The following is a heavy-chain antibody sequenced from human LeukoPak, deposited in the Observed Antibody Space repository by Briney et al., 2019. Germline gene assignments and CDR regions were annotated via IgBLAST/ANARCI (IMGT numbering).Heavy chain of an antibody. V-gene: IGHV3-53*01. D-gene: IGHD4-17*01. CDR2: IYSSGDT. CDR1: GFTLSSNY. CDR3: ARHLSGDDI. Sequence: GGSLRLSCAASGFTLSSNYMSWVRRAPGKGLEWVSIIYSSGDTYYADSVEGRFTISRDNSKNTLYLQMNSLRDEDTAVYYCARHLSGDDIWGQGTMVTVSS. J-gene: IGHJ3*02.